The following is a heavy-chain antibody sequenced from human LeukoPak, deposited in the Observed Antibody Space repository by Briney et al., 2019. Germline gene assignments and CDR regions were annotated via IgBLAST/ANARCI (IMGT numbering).Heavy chain of an antibody. CDR2: IYHSGSP. CDR1: GYSIRSGYY. J-gene: IGHJ1*01. Sequence: PAETPSLACTVAGYSIRSGYYGGWRRQPPGEGLEGIGRIYHSGSPYYNPSLKSRVTISVDTSKNQFSLKLSSVTAADTAVYYCARVLRSSSSGEYFQHWGQGTLVTVSS. D-gene: IGHD6-6*01. CDR3: ARVLRSSSSGEYFQH. V-gene: IGHV4-38-2*02.